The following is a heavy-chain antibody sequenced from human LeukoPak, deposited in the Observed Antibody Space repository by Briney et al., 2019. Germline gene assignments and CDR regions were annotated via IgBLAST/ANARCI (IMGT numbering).Heavy chain of an antibody. J-gene: IGHJ3*02. V-gene: IGHV3-48*03. D-gene: IGHD3-22*01. CDR2: IRSSGSPI. Sequence: GGSLRLSCVSSAFTFSSYEMNWVRQAPGKGLEWVSHIRSSGSPIYYADSVKGRFTISRDNAKNSLYLQMNSLRAEDTAVYYCARSEVNTFDIWGQGTMVTVSS. CDR3: ARSEVNTFDI. CDR1: AFTFSSYE.